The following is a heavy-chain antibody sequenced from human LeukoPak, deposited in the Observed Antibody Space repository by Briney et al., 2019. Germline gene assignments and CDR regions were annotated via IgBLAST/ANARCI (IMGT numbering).Heavy chain of an antibody. Sequence: SETLSLTCTVSGGSISSYYWSWIRQPAGKGLEWIGRIYTSESTNYNPSLKSRVTMSVDTSKNQFSLKLSSVTAADTAVYYCARESQQPLTWIQLWYGMDVWGQGTTVTVSS. CDR3: ARESQQPLTWIQLWYGMDV. V-gene: IGHV4-4*07. CDR2: IYTSEST. D-gene: IGHD5-18*01. CDR1: GGSISSYY. J-gene: IGHJ6*02.